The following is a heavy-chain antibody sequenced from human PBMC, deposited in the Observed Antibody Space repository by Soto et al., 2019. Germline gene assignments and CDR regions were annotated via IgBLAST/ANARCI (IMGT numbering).Heavy chain of an antibody. CDR3: ATRTNMVRGVIDNYYGMDV. D-gene: IGHD3-10*01. CDR2: IDPSDSYT. V-gene: IGHV5-10-1*01. J-gene: IGHJ6*02. CDR1: GYSFTSYW. Sequence: PGESLKISCKGSGYSFTSYWISWVRQMPGKGLDWMGRIDPSDSYTNYSPSFQGHVTISADKSISTAYLQWSSLKASDTAMYYCATRTNMVRGVIDNYYGMDVWGQGTTVTVSS.